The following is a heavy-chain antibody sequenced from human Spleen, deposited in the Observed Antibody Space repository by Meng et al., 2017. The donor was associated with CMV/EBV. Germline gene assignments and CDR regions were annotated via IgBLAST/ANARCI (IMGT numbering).Heavy chain of an antibody. Sequence: CKGSGYSFANYWIGWVRQLPGKGLEWMGIIYPGDSDTKYSPSIQGQVTISVDKSISTAYVQWSSPEASDTAMYYCVTYSSGYYYFDYWGQGTLVTVSS. J-gene: IGHJ4*02. CDR1: GYSFANYW. CDR2: IYPGDSDT. D-gene: IGHD3-22*01. CDR3: VTYSSGYYYFDY. V-gene: IGHV5-51*01.